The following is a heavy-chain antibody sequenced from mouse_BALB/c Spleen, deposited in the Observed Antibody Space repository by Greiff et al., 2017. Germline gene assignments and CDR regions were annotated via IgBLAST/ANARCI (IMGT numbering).Heavy chain of an antibody. D-gene: IGHD2-4*01. CDR1: GYSITSGYS. CDR2: IHYSGST. J-gene: IGHJ3*01. Sequence: EVKLMESGPDLVKPSQSLSLTCTVTGYSITSGYSWHWIRQFPGNQLEWMGYIHYSGSTNYNPSLKSRISITRDTSKNQFFLQLNSVTTEDTATYYCARRDDYDGGFAYWGQGTLVTVSA. CDR3: ARRDDYDGGFAY. V-gene: IGHV3-1*02.